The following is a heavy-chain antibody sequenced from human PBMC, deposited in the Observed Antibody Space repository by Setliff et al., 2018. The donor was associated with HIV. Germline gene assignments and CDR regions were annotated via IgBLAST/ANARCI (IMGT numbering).Heavy chain of an antibody. J-gene: IGHJ6*02. D-gene: IGHD3-10*01. Sequence: SETLSLTCSVSGGSISGHYWSWIRQSPGKGLQWIGTIHYSGSNVYSPSFKSRVTISLDTSKNQLSLNLTSVTAADTAVYYCARVEAKIRGATYGMDVWGQGTTVTVSS. CDR1: GGSISGHY. V-gene: IGHV4-59*11. CDR3: ARVEAKIRGATYGMDV. CDR2: IHYSGSN.